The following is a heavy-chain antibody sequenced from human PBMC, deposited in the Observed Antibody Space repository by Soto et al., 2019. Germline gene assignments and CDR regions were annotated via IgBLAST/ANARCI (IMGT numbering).Heavy chain of an antibody. Sequence: QVQLVESGGGVVQPGRSLRLSCAASGFTFTTYAMEWVRQAPGKGLEGVALISYDGSNKYYAESVMGRYTISRDNSKNTLYLQLNSLRAEDTAVYYCARPVEPFYYYGMDVWGQGTTVSVSS. CDR1: GFTFTTYA. CDR2: ISYDGSNK. CDR3: ARPVEPFYYYGMDV. J-gene: IGHJ6*02. V-gene: IGHV3-30-3*01.